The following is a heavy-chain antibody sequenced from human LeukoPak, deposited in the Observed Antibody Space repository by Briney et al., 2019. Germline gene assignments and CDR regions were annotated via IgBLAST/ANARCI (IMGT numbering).Heavy chain of an antibody. V-gene: IGHV4-30-2*01. D-gene: IGHD2-15*01. CDR3: ARVAGGSCFDY. CDR1: GGSISSGGYS. J-gene: IGHJ4*02. CDR2: IYHSGST. Sequence: SQTLSLTCTVSGGSISSGGYSWSWIRQPPGKGLEWIGYIYHSGSTYYNPSLKSRVTISVDRSKNQFSLKLSSVTAADTAVYYCARVAGGSCFDYWGQGTLVTVSS.